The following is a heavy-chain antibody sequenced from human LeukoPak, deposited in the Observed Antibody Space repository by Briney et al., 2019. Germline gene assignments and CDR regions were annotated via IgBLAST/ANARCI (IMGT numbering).Heavy chain of an antibody. CDR1: GFTFSDYY. CDR3: AKGDGDFPLDH. D-gene: IGHD4-17*01. V-gene: IGHV3-23*01. Sequence: GGSLRLSCAASGFTFSDYYMSWVRQAPGKGLQWVSSISGSGGSTYYADSVKGRFTISRDTSKNILNLQMNSLRAEDTATYYCAKGDGDFPLDHWGQGTLVTVSS. CDR2: ISGSGGST. J-gene: IGHJ4*02.